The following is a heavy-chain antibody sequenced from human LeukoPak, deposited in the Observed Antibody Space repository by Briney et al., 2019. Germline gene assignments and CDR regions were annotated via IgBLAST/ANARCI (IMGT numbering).Heavy chain of an antibody. J-gene: IGHJ6*04. V-gene: IGHV3-21*01. CDR2: ISTSSSYI. D-gene: IGHD3-10*02. CDR1: GFTFSRYS. Sequence: GGSLRLSCAASGFTFSRYSMNWVRQAPGKGLEWVSSISTSSSYIYYADSVKGRFTSSRDNAKNSLYLQMNSLRAEDTAVYYCAELGITMVGGVWGKGTTVTISS. CDR3: AELGITMVGGV.